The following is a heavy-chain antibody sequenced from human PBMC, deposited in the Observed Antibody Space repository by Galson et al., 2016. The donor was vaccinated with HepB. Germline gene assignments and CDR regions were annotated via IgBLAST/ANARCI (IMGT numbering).Heavy chain of an antibody. CDR1: GGSVRGGTYY. CDR3: ARGASVPAAGEGVKD. Sequence: SETLSLTCTVSGGSVRGGTYYWSWIRQPPGKGLEWIGYVYYTGSSNYSPSLKTRLTISIDTSKNQFSLKLRSVTAADTAVYYCARGASVPAAGEGVKDWGQGILVTVSS. V-gene: IGHV4-61*01. D-gene: IGHD6-13*01. J-gene: IGHJ4*02. CDR2: VYYTGSS.